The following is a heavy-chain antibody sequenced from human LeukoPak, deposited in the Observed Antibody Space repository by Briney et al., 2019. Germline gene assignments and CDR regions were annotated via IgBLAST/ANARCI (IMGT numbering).Heavy chain of an antibody. CDR1: GGSISSYY. V-gene: IGHV4-59*08. Sequence: SETLSLTCTVSGGSISSYYWSWIRQPPGKGLEWIGYIYYGGSTNYNPSLKSRVTISVDTSKNQFSLKLSSVTAADTAVYYCARGPYGDYSDYFDYWGQGTLVTVSS. CDR2: IYYGGST. D-gene: IGHD4-17*01. J-gene: IGHJ4*02. CDR3: ARGPYGDYSDYFDY.